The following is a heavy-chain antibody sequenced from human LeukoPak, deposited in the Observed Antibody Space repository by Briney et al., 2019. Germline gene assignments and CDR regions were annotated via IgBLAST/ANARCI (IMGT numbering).Heavy chain of an antibody. J-gene: IGHJ3*02. CDR2: IIPIFGTA. V-gene: IGHV1-69*05. CDR1: GGTFSSYA. CDR3: ARLGGDSTDAFDI. D-gene: IGHD3-16*01. Sequence: SVKVSCKASGGTFSSYAISWVRQAPGQGLEWMGRIIPIFGTANYAQKFQGRVTITTDESTSTAYMELSSLRSEDTAVYYCARLGGDSTDAFDIWGQGTMVTVSS.